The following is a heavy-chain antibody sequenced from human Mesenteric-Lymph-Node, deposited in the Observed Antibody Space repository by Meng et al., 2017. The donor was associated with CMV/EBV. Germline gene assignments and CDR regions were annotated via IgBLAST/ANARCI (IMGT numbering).Heavy chain of an antibody. Sequence: GGSLRLSCAASGFTFSTYAMNWIRQAPGKGLEWVSYISSSGDAIYYADSVKGRFTISRDNAKNSLYLQMNSLRAEDTAVYFCARDHSNHRSTSGYWGQGTLVTVSS. CDR2: ISSSGDAI. D-gene: IGHD2-2*01. J-gene: IGHJ4*02. V-gene: IGHV3-48*01. CDR1: GFTFSTYA. CDR3: ARDHSNHRSTSGY.